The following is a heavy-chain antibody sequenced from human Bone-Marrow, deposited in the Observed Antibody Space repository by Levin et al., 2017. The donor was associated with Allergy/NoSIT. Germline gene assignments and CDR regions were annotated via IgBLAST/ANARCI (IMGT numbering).Heavy chain of an antibody. CDR1: GFTFSSYA. D-gene: IGHD3-3*01. Sequence: AGGSLRLSCAASGFTFSSYAMHWVRQAPGKGLEWVAVISYDGSNKYYADSVKGRFTISRDNSKNTLYLQMNSLRAEDTAVYYCARNRPYPHDSLAGGGMDVWGQGTTVTVSS. CDR3: ARNRPYPHDSLAGGGMDV. CDR2: ISYDGSNK. V-gene: IGHV3-30-3*01. J-gene: IGHJ6*02.